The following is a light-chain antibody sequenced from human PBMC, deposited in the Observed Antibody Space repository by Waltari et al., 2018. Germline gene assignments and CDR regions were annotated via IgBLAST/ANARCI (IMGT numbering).Light chain of an antibody. V-gene: IGLV2-23*01. CDR3: FSFVRSGEM. J-gene: IGLJ3*02. Sequence: QSALTQPASVSGSPGQSITISCTGPSSDVGYYKLVSWYQQHPGKAPKLIIYECFKRPSGVSDPFSGSQSGNTASLTVSGLQAEDEADYYCFSFVRSGEMFGEGTKLTVL. CDR2: ECF. CDR1: SSDVGYYKL.